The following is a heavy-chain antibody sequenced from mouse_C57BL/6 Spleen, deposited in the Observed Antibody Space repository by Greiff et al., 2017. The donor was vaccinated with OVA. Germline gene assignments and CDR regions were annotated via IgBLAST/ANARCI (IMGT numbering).Heavy chain of an antibody. D-gene: IGHD1-1*01. CDR2: INPNNGGT. V-gene: IGHV1-18*01. J-gene: IGHJ4*01. CDR3: ARYGPYGSSKDYAMDY. Sequence: VQLQQSGPELVKPGASVKIPCKASGFTFTDYNMDWVQQSPGKSLEWIGDINPNNGGTIYNQKFKGKATLTVDKSTSTAYMELHILTSEDTAVYYCARYGPYGSSKDYAMDYWGQGTSVTVSS. CDR1: GFTFTDYN.